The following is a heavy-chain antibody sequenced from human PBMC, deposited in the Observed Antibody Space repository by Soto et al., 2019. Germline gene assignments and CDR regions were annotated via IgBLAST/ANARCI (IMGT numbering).Heavy chain of an antibody. J-gene: IGHJ5*02. CDR3: ARVLYYDSSGYLNWFDP. V-gene: IGHV4-31*03. CDR1: GGSISSGGYY. Sequence: SETLSLTCTVSGGSISSGGYYWSWIRQHPGKGLEWIGYIYYSGSTYYNPSLKSRVTISVDTSKNQFSLKLSSVTAADTAVYYCARVLYYDSSGYLNWFDPWGQGTLVTVSS. CDR2: IYYSGST. D-gene: IGHD3-22*01.